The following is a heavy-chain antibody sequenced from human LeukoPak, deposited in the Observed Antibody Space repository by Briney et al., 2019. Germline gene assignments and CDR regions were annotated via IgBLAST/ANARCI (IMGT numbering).Heavy chain of an antibody. CDR3: ATYRQVLLPFES. CDR2: IFPSGGEI. CDR1: GFTFSSYS. D-gene: IGHD2-8*02. V-gene: IGHV3-23*01. J-gene: IGHJ4*02. Sequence: GGSLRLSCAASGFTFSSYSMNWVRQAPGKGLEWVSSIFPSGGEIHYADSVRGRFTISRDNSKSTLSLQMNSLRAEDTAIYYCATYRQVLLPFESWGQGTLVTVSS.